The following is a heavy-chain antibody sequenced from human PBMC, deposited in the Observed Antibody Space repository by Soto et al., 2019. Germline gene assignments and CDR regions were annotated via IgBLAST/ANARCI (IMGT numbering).Heavy chain of an antibody. D-gene: IGHD6-13*01. V-gene: IGHV1-18*01. CDR3: ARGGAAPGTFDY. J-gene: IGHJ4*02. CDR2: ISTYNGNT. CDR1: GYTFPNYD. Sequence: ASVKVSCKASGYTFPNYDFSWVRQAPGQGLEWMGWISTYNGNTNYAQKVQGRVTMTTDTSTRTVYIELRSLRSDDTAVYYCARGGAAPGTFDYWGQGTLVTVSS.